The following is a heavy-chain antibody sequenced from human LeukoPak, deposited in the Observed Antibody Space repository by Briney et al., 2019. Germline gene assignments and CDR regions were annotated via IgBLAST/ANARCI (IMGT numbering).Heavy chain of an antibody. Sequence: PGGSLRLSCAASGFTFSSYSMNWVRQAPGKGLEWVSSISSSSSYIYYADSVKGRFTISRDNAKNSLYLQMNSLRAEDTAVYYCARDGGYGDYDLDYWGQGTLVTVSS. CDR1: GFTFSSYS. D-gene: IGHD4-17*01. J-gene: IGHJ4*02. CDR2: ISSSSSYI. V-gene: IGHV3-21*01. CDR3: ARDGGYGDYDLDY.